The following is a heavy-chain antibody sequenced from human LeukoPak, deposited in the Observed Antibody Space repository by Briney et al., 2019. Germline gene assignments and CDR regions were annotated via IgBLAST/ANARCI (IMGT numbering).Heavy chain of an antibody. CDR1: GFTVSSNY. J-gene: IGHJ4*02. D-gene: IGHD4-23*01. Sequence: PGGSLRLSCAASGFTVSSNYMSWVRQAPGKGLEWVSVIYSGGSTYYAASVKGRFTISRDNSKNTLYLQMNSLRAEDTAVYYCARDGYGGNSGTFDYWGQGTLVTVSS. CDR3: ARDGYGGNSGTFDY. CDR2: IYSGGST. V-gene: IGHV3-66*01.